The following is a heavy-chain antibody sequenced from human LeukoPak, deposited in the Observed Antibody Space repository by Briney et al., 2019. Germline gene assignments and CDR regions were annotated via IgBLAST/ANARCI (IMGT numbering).Heavy chain of an antibody. CDR2: ISGRGGST. V-gene: IGHV3-23*01. D-gene: IGHD3-9*01. J-gene: IGHJ5*02. CDR1: GFTFSSYA. CDR3: AKGYYDILTDYFHNWFNP. Sequence: GGSLRLSCAASGFTFSSYAVSWVRQAPGVGLERVSTISGRGGSTFYADSVKGRFTISRDNSKNTLYLQMNSLRADDTAVYYCAKGYYDILTDYFHNWFNPWGQGTLVIVSS.